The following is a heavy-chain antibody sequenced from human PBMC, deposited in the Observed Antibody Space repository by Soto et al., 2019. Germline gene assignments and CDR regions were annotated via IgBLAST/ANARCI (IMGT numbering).Heavy chain of an antibody. CDR2: LYWDDEQ. Sequence: QITLRGSGPTLVKATQTLTLTCTFSGFSLRTRGVCVGWVRQPPGKALEWLALLYWDDEQRYRPSLKSRLNITKDSSITLVVLKVTAVDPVDTGPYCCAHSPLPAAGPLDAFDVWGRGTIVNVSS. J-gene: IGHJ3*01. CDR1: GFSLRTRGVC. V-gene: IGHV2-5*02. D-gene: IGHD6-25*01. CDR3: AHSPLPAAGPLDAFDV.